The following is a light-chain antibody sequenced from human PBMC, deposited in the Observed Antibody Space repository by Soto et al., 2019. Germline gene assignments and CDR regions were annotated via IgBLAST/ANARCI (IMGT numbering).Light chain of an antibody. CDR1: SSNIGSNY. CDR2: KTN. Sequence: QSVLTQPPSASGTPGQRVTISCSGSSSNIGSNYVCWYQLLPGTAPKLLMYKTNQRPSGVPDRFSGSKSGTSASLAISGLRSEDEADYYCAAWDDSLSGLVFGGGTKVTVL. CDR3: AAWDDSLSGLV. J-gene: IGLJ2*01. V-gene: IGLV1-47*01.